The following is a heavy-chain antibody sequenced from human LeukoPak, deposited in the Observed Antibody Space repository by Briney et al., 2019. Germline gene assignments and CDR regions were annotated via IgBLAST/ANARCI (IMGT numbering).Heavy chain of an antibody. CDR3: ARDTDFEYSSPPVI. V-gene: IGHV4-4*02. CDR2: IYHSGST. CDR1: GGSISSSNW. J-gene: IGHJ3*02. Sequence: SETLSLTCAVSGGSISSSNWWSWVRQPPGKGLEWIGEIYHSGSTNYNPSLKSRVTISVDKSKNQFSLKLSSVTAADTAVYYCARDTDFEYSSPPVIWGQGTMVTVSS. D-gene: IGHD6-6*01.